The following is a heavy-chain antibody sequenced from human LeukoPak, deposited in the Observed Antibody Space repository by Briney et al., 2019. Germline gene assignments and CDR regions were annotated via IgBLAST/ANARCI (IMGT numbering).Heavy chain of an antibody. J-gene: IGHJ4*02. D-gene: IGHD6-19*01. CDR3: AKGPVAVAGYYFDH. CDR2: ISGSGGTT. Sequence: GGSLRLSCATSGFTFSSYAMSWVRQAPGKGLEWVSSISGSGGTTYYADSVKGRFTISRDNPNNTLDLQMNSLTAEDTAVYYCAKGPVAVAGYYFDHWGQGTLVTVSS. CDR1: GFTFSSYA. V-gene: IGHV3-23*01.